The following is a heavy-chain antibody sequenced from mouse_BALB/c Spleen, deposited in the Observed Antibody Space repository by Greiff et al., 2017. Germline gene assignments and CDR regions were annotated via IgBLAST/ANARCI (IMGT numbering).Heavy chain of an antibody. CDR2: ISSGGSYT. D-gene: IGHD1-1*01. CDR1: GFTFSSYG. Sequence: EVHLVESGGDLVKPGGSLKLSCAASGFTFSSYGMSWVRQTPDKRLEWVATISSGGSYTYYPDSVKGRFTISRDNAKNTLYLQMSSLKSEDTAMYYCARRYGSSYDAMDYWGQGTSVTVSS. J-gene: IGHJ4*01. V-gene: IGHV5-6*01. CDR3: ARRYGSSYDAMDY.